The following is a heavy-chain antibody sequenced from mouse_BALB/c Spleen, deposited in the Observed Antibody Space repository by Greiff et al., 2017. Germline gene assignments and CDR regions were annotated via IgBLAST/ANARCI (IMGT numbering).Heavy chain of an antibody. CDR3: ARRGWTGGDFDY. V-gene: IGHV1-18*01. CDR1: GYTFTDYN. D-gene: IGHD3-3*01. CDR2: INPNNGGT. J-gene: IGHJ2*01. Sequence: VQLQQSGPELVKPGASVKIPCKASGYTFTDYNMDWVKQSHGKSLEWIGDINPNNGGTIYNQKFKGKATLTVDKSSSTAYMELRSLTSEDTAVYYCARRGWTGGDFDYWGQGTTLTVSS.